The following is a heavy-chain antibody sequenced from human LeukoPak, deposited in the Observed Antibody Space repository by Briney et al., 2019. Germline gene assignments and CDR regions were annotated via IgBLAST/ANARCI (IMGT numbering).Heavy chain of an antibody. Sequence: PGGSLRLSCAASGFTFSSYGTHGVRKAPDKGLEWVAVISYDGSNKYYADSVKGRFTISRDNSKNTLYLQMNSLRAEDTAVYYCAKPLSRTSYYFDYWGQGTLVTVSS. CDR2: ISYDGSNK. D-gene: IGHD2-8*01. CDR3: AKPLSRTSYYFDY. V-gene: IGHV3-30*18. CDR1: GFTFSSYG. J-gene: IGHJ4*02.